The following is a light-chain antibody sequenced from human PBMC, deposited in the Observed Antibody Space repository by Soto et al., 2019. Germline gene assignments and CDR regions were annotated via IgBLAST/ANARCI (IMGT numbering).Light chain of an antibody. Sequence: QAVVTQAPSASGTPGQRVTISCSGSSSNIGSKTVNSYQQLPGMAPKLLIFNNHQRPSCVPDQFSGFQSGTSASLAIIGLQSEDEADYYCAAWDDRLNAGVFGTGTKLTAL. J-gene: IGLJ1*01. CDR2: NNH. CDR3: AAWDDRLNAGV. V-gene: IGLV1-44*01. CDR1: SSNIGSKT.